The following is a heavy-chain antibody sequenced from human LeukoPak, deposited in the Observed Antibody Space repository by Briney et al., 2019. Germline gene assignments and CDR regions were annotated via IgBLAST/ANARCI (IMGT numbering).Heavy chain of an antibody. CDR2: ISGSGGST. J-gene: IGHJ4*02. D-gene: IGHD4-11*01. CDR3: AREGRTVTTQMAPRGVVDY. CDR1: GFTFSSYG. V-gene: IGHV3-23*01. Sequence: PGGTLRLSCAASGFTFSSYGMSWVRQAPGKGLEWVSAISGSGGSTYYADSVKGRFTISRDNSKNTLYLQMNSLRAEDTAVYYCAREGRTVTTQMAPRGVVDYWGQGTLVTVSS.